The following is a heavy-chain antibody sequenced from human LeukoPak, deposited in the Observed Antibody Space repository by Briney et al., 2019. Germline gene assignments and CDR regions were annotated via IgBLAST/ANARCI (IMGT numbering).Heavy chain of an antibody. V-gene: IGHV4-34*01. D-gene: IGHD1-26*01. J-gene: IGHJ4*02. CDR2: INHSGST. Sequence: SETLSLTCAVYGGSFSGYYWSWIRQPPGKGLEWIGEINHSGSTNYNPSLKSRVTISVDTSKNQFSLKLSSVTAADTAVYYCARAKPWELLDYWGQGTLVTVSS. CDR3: ARAKPWELLDY. CDR1: GGSFSGYY.